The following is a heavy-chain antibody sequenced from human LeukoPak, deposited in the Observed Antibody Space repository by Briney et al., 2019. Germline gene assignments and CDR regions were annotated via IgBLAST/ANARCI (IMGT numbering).Heavy chain of an antibody. CDR1: EFTFSSFG. D-gene: IGHD2-8*01. CDR2: ITGSGGST. CDR3: AKGPLTYGIPDY. J-gene: IGHJ4*02. Sequence: GGSLRLSCAASEFTFSSFGMSWVRQAPGKGLEWVSAITGSGGSTYYADSVKGRFTISRDNSKNTLYLQMNSLRAEDTAVYYCAKGPLTYGIPDYWGQGTLVTVSS. V-gene: IGHV3-23*01.